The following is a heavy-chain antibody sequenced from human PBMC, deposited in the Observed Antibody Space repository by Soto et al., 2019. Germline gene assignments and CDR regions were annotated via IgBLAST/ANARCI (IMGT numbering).Heavy chain of an antibody. V-gene: IGHV5-10-1*01. CDR2: IDPDDSYT. D-gene: IGHD5-12*01. J-gene: IGHJ4*02. CDR1: GYRFTTHC. CDR3: TRKIRAKGTATIIGY. Sequence: PGESLKISCEGSGYRFTTHCISWVRQMPGKGLEWMGRIDPDDSYTYYSPSFRGHVTISADKSISTAYLQWSSLKASDSAIYYCTRKIRAKGTATIIGYWGQGTLVTVSS.